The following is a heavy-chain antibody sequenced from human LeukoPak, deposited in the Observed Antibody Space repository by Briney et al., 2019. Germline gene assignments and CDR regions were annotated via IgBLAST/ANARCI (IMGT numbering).Heavy chain of an antibody. D-gene: IGHD3-10*01. Sequence: PSETLSLTCTVSGGSISSSSYYWGWIRQPPGKGLEWIGSIYYSGSTYYNPSLKSRVTISVDTSKNQFSLKLSSVTAADTAVYYCARQGSGSYFHYYYYMDVWGKGTTVTISS. V-gene: IGHV4-39*01. J-gene: IGHJ6*03. CDR3: ARQGSGSYFHYYYYMDV. CDR2: IYYSGST. CDR1: GGSISSSSYY.